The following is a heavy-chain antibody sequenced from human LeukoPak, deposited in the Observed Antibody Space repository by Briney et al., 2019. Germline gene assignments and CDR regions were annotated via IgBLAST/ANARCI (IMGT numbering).Heavy chain of an antibody. V-gene: IGHV3-23*01. D-gene: IGHD4-23*01. J-gene: IGHJ5*02. CDR3: AKGRSTAVTPRGNWFDP. Sequence: PGGSLRLSCAASGFTFSNYAMSWVRQAPGKGLEWVSSISGSDGNTYYADSVKGRFTISRDNSKNTLYLHMNSLRAEDTAVYYCAKGRSTAVTPRGNWFDPWGQGTLVTVSS. CDR1: GFTFSNYA. CDR2: ISGSDGNT.